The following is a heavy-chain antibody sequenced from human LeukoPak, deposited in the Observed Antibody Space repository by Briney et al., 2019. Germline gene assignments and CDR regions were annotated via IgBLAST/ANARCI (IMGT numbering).Heavy chain of an antibody. CDR3: ATGSVTTRYYYFLHMDV. CDR2: IYYSGNS. D-gene: IGHD4-17*01. CDR1: GGSINSTRYY. J-gene: IGHJ6*03. Sequence: PSETLSLTCTVSGGSINSTRYYWGWIRQPPGKGLEWIGSIYYSGNSYYNPSLKSRVTISVDASKSQFSLKLTSVTAADTAVYSCATGSVTTRYYYFLHMDVWGKGTSVTVS. V-gene: IGHV4-39*01.